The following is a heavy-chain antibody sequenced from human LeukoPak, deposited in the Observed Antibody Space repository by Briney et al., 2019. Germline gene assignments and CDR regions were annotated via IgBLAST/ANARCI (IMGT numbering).Heavy chain of an antibody. D-gene: IGHD3-22*01. CDR3: SRLTHSYYSDTSGYYPYYYMDV. V-gene: IGHV4-39*02. CDR1: AGSISSSDYY. J-gene: IGHJ6*03. CDR2: ISYSGNT. Sequence: PSETLSLTCTVSAGSISSSDYYWGWIRQSPGKGLEWIERISYSGNTYYNPSLKSRVTISVDTSKNHFSLRLSSVTAADTAVYYCSRLTHSYYSDTSGYYPYYYMDVWGEGTTVAVSS.